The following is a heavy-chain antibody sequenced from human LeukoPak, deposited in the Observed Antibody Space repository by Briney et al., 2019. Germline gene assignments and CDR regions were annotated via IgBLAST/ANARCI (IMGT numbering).Heavy chain of an antibody. CDR2: IGSGSSTT. CDR3: GGSYPSYYYGMDV. CDR1: GFTVSSNY. V-gene: IGHV3-48*04. D-gene: IGHD1-26*01. Sequence: GGSLRLSCAVSGFTVSSNYVNWVRQAPGKGLEWVSYIGSGSSTTFYADSVKGRFTISRDNAKNSLYLQMNSLRVEDTAVYYCGGSYPSYYYGMDVWGQGTSVTVSS. J-gene: IGHJ6*02.